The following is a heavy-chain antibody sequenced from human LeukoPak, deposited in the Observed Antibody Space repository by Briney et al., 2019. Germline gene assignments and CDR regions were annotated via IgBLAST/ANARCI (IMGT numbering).Heavy chain of an antibody. J-gene: IGHJ4*02. CDR3: AKIPLGSHWVDFDY. D-gene: IGHD3-10*01. CDR2: ISSDGSST. Sequence: GGSLRLSCAASGFTFRNHWMHWVRQTPGKGLVWVSRISSDGSSTTYADSVKGRFTISRDNSQNTLYLQMNSLRGEDTAVYYCAKIPLGSHWVDFDYWGQGTLVIVSS. V-gene: IGHV3-74*03. CDR1: GFTFRNHW.